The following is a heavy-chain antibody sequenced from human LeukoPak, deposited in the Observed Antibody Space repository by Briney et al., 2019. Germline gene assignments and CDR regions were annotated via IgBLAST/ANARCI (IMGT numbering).Heavy chain of an antibody. CDR3: ARDPARRSYYYGMDV. CDR2: INPNSGGT. J-gene: IGHJ6*02. V-gene: IGHV1-2*02. Sequence: ASVKVSCKASGYTFTGYYMHWVRQAPGQGLEWMGWINPNSGGTNYAQKFQGRVTMTRDTSISTAYMELSRLRSDDTAVYYCARDPARRSYYYGMDVWGQGTTVTVSS. CDR1: GYTFTGYY.